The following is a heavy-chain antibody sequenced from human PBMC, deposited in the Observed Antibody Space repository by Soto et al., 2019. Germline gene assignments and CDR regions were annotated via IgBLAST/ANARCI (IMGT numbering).Heavy chain of an antibody. CDR2: IKEDGSEK. CDR3: ASRPSEVKYYGVFDF. V-gene: IGHV3-7*03. J-gene: IGHJ4*02. CDR1: GLTFSRHW. Sequence: VQLVESGGGLVQPGGSLRLSCTASGLTFSRHWMTWVRQTPEKGLEWVANIKEDGSEKYYVDSVKGRFTISRDNAKNSLFLEMNDLRVEDTAVYHFASRPSEVKYYGVFDFWGQGTVVTVSS. D-gene: IGHD3-3*01.